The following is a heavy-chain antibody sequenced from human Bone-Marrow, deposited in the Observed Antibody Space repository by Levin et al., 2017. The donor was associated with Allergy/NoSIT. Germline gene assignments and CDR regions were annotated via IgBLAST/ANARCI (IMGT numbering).Heavy chain of an antibody. CDR3: ARESRGEWLFFSVLSQ. J-gene: IGHJ4*02. Sequence: SVKVSCKASGGTFSSYAISWVRQAPGQGLEWMGGIIPIFGTANYAQKFQGRVTITADESTSTAYMELSSLRSEDTAVYYCARESRGEWLFFSVLSQWGQGTLVTVSS. D-gene: IGHD3-3*01. V-gene: IGHV1-69*13. CDR1: GGTFSSYA. CDR2: IIPIFGTA.